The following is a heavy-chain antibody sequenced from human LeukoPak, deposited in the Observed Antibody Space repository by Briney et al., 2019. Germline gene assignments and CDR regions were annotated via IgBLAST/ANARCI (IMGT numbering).Heavy chain of an antibody. V-gene: IGHV3-21*01. CDR2: ISSSSSYI. D-gene: IGHD6-19*01. Sequence: GGSLRLSCAASGFTFSSYSMNWVRQAPGKGLEWVSSISSSSSYIYYADSVKGRFTISRDNAKNSLYLQMNSLRAEDTAVYYCARGLGGSGWYVDYWGQGTLVTVSS. CDR1: GFTFSSYS. CDR3: ARGLGGSGWYVDY. J-gene: IGHJ4*02.